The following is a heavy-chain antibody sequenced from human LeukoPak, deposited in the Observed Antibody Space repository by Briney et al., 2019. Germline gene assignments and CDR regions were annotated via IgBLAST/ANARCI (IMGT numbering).Heavy chain of an antibody. Sequence: PGEPLRLSCVASGFIFSSYAMTWVRQTPGKGLEWVSGISGRADSTYYADSVKGRFTISRDNSKNTLYLQMNSLRADDTAVYYCAKLTVATFRSLFDSWGQGTLVAVSS. J-gene: IGHJ4*02. CDR2: ISGRADST. CDR3: AKLTVATFRSLFDS. V-gene: IGHV3-23*01. CDR1: GFIFSSYA. D-gene: IGHD5-12*01.